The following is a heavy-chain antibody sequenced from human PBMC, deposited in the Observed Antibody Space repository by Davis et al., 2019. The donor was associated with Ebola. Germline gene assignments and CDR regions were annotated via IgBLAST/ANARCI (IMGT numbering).Heavy chain of an antibody. CDR3: TRDFYFGSGNRIAYGLDV. CDR2: IRSDGSRQ. V-gene: IGHV3-30*02. Sequence: GESLKISCAASGFTFSHYGMHWVRQSPGKGLEWLAFIRSDGSRQFYADSVMGRFIVSRDNSKNTLSLQMNSLGAEDTALYYCTRDFYFGSGNRIAYGLDVWGQGTTVTVSS. D-gene: IGHD3-10*01. CDR1: GFTFSHYG. J-gene: IGHJ6*02.